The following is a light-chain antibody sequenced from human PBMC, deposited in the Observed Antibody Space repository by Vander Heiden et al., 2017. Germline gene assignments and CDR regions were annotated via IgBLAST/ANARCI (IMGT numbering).Light chain of an antibody. CDR2: GAS. J-gene: IGKJ2*01. Sequence: EIVIPQSPATLSVSPGERATLSCRASQSVSSNLAWYQQKPGQAPRLLIYGASTRATGIPARFSGSGSVTEFTLTISSMQSEDFAVYYFQQDNNWPRTFGQGTKLEIK. V-gene: IGKV3-15*01. CDR1: QSVSSN. CDR3: QQDNNWPRT.